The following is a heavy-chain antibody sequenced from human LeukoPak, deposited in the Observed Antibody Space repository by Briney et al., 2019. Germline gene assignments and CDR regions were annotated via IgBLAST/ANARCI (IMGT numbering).Heavy chain of an antibody. Sequence: ASVKVSSKASGYTFTGYYMHWVRQAPGQGLEWMGWINPNSGGTNYAQKFQGRVTMTRDTSISTAYMELSRLRSDDTAVYYCARSIVVPAEWPGRYEAGAYYFDYWGQGTLVTVSS. CDR1: GYTFTGYY. CDR3: ARSIVVPAEWPGRYEAGAYYFDY. D-gene: IGHD2-2*01. J-gene: IGHJ4*02. V-gene: IGHV1-2*02. CDR2: INPNSGGT.